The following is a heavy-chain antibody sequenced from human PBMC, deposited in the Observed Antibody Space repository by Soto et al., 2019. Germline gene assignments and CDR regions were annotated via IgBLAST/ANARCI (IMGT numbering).Heavy chain of an antibody. V-gene: IGHV3-74*01. CDR2: INTDGSST. CDR1: GFTFSSYW. CDR3: VRSSWPHYFDY. Sequence: GGSLRLSCAASGFTFSSYWMHWVRQVPGKGLVWVSRINTDGSSTTYADSVKGRFTISRDNAKNTLYLQMNSLRAEDTAVYYCVRSSWPHYFDYWGQGTLVTVSS. J-gene: IGHJ4*02. D-gene: IGHD6-13*01.